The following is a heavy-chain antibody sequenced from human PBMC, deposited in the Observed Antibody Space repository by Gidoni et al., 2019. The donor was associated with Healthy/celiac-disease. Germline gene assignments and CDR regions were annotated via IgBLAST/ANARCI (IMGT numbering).Heavy chain of an antibody. Sequence: EVQLVESGGGLVQPGGSLSLSCSSSGFTFSSYAMHWVRQAPVKGLEYVSAISSNGGRTYYANSVKGRFTISRDNSKNTLYLQMGSLRAEDMAVYYCARAHSGSYSLDYWGQGTLVTVSS. CDR1: GFTFSSYA. CDR2: ISSNGGRT. J-gene: IGHJ4*02. D-gene: IGHD1-26*01. V-gene: IGHV3-64*01. CDR3: ARAHSGSYSLDY.